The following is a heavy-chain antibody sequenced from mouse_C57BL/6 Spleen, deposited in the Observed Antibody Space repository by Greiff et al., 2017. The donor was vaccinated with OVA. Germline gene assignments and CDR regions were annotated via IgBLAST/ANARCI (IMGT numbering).Heavy chain of an antibody. CDR3: ARRSPGYFDV. Sequence: QVQLQQPGAELVRPGTSVKLSCKASGYTFTSYWMHWVKQRPGQGLEWIGGIDPSDGDTTYNQKFKGKATMTADTSSSTAYMQLSSLTSEDSAVYYCARRSPGYFDVWGTGTTVTVSS. CDR1: GYTFTSYW. CDR2: IDPSDGDT. V-gene: IGHV1-59*01. D-gene: IGHD3-1*01. J-gene: IGHJ1*03.